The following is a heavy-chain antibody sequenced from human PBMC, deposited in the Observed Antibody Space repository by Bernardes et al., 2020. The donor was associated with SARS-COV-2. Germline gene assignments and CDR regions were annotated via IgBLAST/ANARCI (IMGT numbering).Heavy chain of an antibody. Sequence: SETLSLTCTVSGGSISGYYWSWIRQPAEKGLEWIGRIYTRGSTNYNPSLKSRVTMSVDKSKNQLSLKLRSVTAADTAVYYCARDTTIFGVAARYDGMDVWGQGTTGAVSS. CDR3: ARDTTIFGVAARYDGMDV. CDR2: IYTRGST. CDR1: GGSISGYY. J-gene: IGHJ6*02. D-gene: IGHD3-3*01. V-gene: IGHV4-4*07.